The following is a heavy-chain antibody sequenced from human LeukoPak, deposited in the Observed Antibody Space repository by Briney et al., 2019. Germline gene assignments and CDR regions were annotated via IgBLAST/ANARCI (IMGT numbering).Heavy chain of an antibody. D-gene: IGHD6-6*01. V-gene: IGHV3-74*01. CDR2: ISTDGYTT. J-gene: IGHJ4*02. CDR1: GLAFSAYK. Sequence: QSGGSMRLSCAASGLAFSAYKMHWVRQAPRKGLVWVSRISTDGYTTDYADFVQGRFTASRDNTKNTWSLEMNSLRAEDTAVYYCARSKSSSSPNFDYWGQGTLVTVSS. CDR3: ARSKSSSSPNFDY.